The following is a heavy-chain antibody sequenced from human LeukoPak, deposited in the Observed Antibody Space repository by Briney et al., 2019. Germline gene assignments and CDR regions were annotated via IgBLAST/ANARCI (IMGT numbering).Heavy chain of an antibody. D-gene: IGHD6-19*01. CDR2: IYYSGST. V-gene: IGHV4-39*01. CDR3: ARPASSGWVPFDH. CDR1: GASIGGSSYY. J-gene: IGHJ4*02. Sequence: SETLSLTCSVSGASIGGSSYYWGWIRQPPGKWLEWIGSIYYSGSTYYSPSLKSRVTISVDTSKNQFSLKLNSVTAADTAVYYCARPASSGWVPFDHWGQGALVTVSS.